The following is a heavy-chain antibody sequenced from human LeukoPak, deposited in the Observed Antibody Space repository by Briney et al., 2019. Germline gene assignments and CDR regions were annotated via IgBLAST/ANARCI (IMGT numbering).Heavy chain of an antibody. Sequence: SETLSLTCTVSGGSISSSSYYWGWIRQPPGKGLEWMGRIYYSGSTYYNPSLKSRATISVDTSKNQFSLKLSSVTAADTAVYYCASNYGSGSFHHYWYFDLWGRGTLVTVSS. CDR3: ASNYGSGSFHHYWYFDL. V-gene: IGHV4-39*01. D-gene: IGHD3-10*01. CDR1: GGSISSSSYY. CDR2: IYYSGST. J-gene: IGHJ2*01.